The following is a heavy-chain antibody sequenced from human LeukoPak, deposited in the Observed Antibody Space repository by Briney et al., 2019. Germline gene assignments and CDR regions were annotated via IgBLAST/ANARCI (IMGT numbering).Heavy chain of an antibody. V-gene: IGHV3-21*01. CDR2: ISSSSNYI. CDR1: GFTFSSYA. Sequence: GGSLRLSCAASGFTFSSYAMSWVRQAPGKGLEWVSSISSSSNYIYYADSVKGRFTISRDNAKNSLFLQLNSLRAEDTALYYCARAVWFENYYDYYYFDYWGQGTLVTVSS. J-gene: IGHJ4*02. D-gene: IGHD3-3*01. CDR3: ARAVWFENYYDYYYFDY.